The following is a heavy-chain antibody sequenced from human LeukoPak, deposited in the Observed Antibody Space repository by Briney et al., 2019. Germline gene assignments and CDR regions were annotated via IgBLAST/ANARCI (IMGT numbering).Heavy chain of an antibody. CDR1: GGSFSGYY. CDR3: AADYGDYNSAFDY. V-gene: IGHV4-34*01. D-gene: IGHD4-17*01. CDR2: INHSGST. J-gene: IGHJ4*02. Sequence: PSETLSLTCAVYGGSFSGYYWSWIRQPPGKWLEWIGEINHSGSTNYNPSLKSRVTISVDTSKNQFSLKLSSVTAADTAVYYCAADYGDYNSAFDYWGQGTLVTVSS.